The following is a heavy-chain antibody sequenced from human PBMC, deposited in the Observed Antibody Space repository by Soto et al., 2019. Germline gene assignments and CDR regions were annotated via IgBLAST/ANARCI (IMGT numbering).Heavy chain of an antibody. CDR1: GGSISSYD. V-gene: IGHV4-59*01. D-gene: IGHD6-6*01. CDR3: ARDVIAAFSNWFVP. CDR2: IYYSGST. Sequence: SETLSLTCTVSGGSISSYDWSWIRQPPGKGLEWIGYIYYSGSTNYNPSLKSRVTISVDTSKNQFSLKLSSVTAADTAVYYCARDVIAAFSNWFVPWGQGTLVTVTS. J-gene: IGHJ5*02.